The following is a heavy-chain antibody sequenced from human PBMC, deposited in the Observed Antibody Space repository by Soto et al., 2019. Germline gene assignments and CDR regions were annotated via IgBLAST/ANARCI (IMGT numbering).Heavy chain of an antibody. Sequence: SETLSLTCTVSGGSISSGDYYWSWLRQPPGKGLEWLGYIYYSGSTYYHPSLKDRVTKSVDTSKNQFSLKLSSVTTADTAVYYCARGYYDFWSGYWPLIDYGGQGTRVTVS. D-gene: IGHD3-3*01. V-gene: IGHV4-30-4*01. J-gene: IGHJ4*02. CDR1: GGSISSGDYY. CDR3: ARGYYDFWSGYWPLIDY. CDR2: IYYSGST.